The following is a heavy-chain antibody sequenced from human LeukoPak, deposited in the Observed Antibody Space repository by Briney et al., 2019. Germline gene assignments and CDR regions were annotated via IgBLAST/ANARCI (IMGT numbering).Heavy chain of an antibody. Sequence: SETLSLTCTVSGGSISSYYWSWIRQPPGEGLEWIGYVYHTGSTKYNPSLKSRVTMSLDTSKKQFSLKLSSVTAADTAVYYCARGGIVGSRTNWFDPWGQGILVTVSS. D-gene: IGHD1-26*01. CDR3: ARGGIVGSRTNWFDP. CDR2: VYHTGST. V-gene: IGHV4-59*01. J-gene: IGHJ5*02. CDR1: GGSISSYY.